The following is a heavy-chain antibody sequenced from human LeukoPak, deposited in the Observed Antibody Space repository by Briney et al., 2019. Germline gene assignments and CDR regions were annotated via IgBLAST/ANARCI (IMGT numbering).Heavy chain of an antibody. CDR3: ARERIVAASQVFDY. J-gene: IGHJ4*02. Sequence: SGPTLVKPTQTLTLTCTFSGFSLNTRDLGVGWIRQPPGKAPEWLAVIYWDDDARYRPSLKTRLTITKDTSKNQVVLTMTGMAPVDTATFYCARERIVAASQVFDYWGQGTPVSVSS. V-gene: IGHV2-5*02. D-gene: IGHD1-26*01. CDR2: IYWDDDA. CDR1: GFSLNTRDLG.